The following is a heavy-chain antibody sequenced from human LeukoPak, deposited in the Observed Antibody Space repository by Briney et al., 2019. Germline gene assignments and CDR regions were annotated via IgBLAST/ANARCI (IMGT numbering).Heavy chain of an antibody. CDR1: GGSISSSSYY. J-gene: IGHJ2*01. CDR3: ARWGSYYGSETLFDL. Sequence: SETLSLTCTVSGGSISSSSYYWGWIRQPPGKGLEWIGSIYYSGSTYYNPSLKSRVTISVDTSKNQFSLKLSSVTAADTAVYYCARWGSYYGSETLFDLWGRGTLVTVSS. V-gene: IGHV4-39*07. CDR2: IYYSGST. D-gene: IGHD3-10*01.